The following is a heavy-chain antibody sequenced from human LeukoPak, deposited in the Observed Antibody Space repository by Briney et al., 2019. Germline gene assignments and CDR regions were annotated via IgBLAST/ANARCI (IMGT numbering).Heavy chain of an antibody. J-gene: IGHJ5*02. CDR3: ARGGRYYDILTGYPPSNWFDP. CDR1: GGSISTYY. V-gene: IGHV4-34*01. D-gene: IGHD3-9*01. CDR2: INHSGST. Sequence: SETLSLTCSVSGGSISTYYWSWIRQPPGKGLEWIGEINHSGSTNYNPSLKSRVTISVDTSKNQFSLKLSSVTAADTAVYYCARGGRYYDILTGYPPSNWFDPWGQGTLVAVSS.